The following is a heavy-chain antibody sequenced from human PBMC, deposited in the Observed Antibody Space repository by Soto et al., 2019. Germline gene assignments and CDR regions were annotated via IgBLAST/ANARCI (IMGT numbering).Heavy chain of an antibody. V-gene: IGHV3-33*01. CDR2: IWYDGSNK. CDR1: GFTFSSYG. D-gene: IGHD6-19*01. CDR3: ARDGGYWYSSGWYCY. J-gene: IGHJ4*02. Sequence: QVQLVESGGGVVQPGRSLRLSCAASGFTFSSYGMHWVRQAPGKGLEWVAVIWYDGSNKYYADSVKGRFTISRDNSKNTLYLQMNSLRAEDTAVYYCARDGGYWYSSGWYCYWGQGTLVTVSS.